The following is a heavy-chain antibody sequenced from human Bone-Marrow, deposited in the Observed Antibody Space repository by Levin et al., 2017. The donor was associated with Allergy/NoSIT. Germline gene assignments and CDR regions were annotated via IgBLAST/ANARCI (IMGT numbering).Heavy chain of an antibody. J-gene: IGHJ5*02. CDR3: ARGLEYSGLP. D-gene: IGHD5-12*01. CDR2: ITSSSSYI. V-gene: IGHV3-21*01. CDR1: GFTFITYT. Sequence: PGGSLRLSFAASGFTFITYTMNWVRQAPGKGLDWVSSITSSSSYIYYADSVKGRFTISRDNAKNSLYLQMNSLRVEDTAVYYCARGLEYSGLPWGQGTLVTVSS.